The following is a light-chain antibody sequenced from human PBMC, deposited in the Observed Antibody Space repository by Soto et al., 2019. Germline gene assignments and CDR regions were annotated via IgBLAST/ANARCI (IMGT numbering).Light chain of an antibody. J-gene: IGKJ5*01. CDR2: GAS. CDR1: QSVSSSY. CDR3: QQRSSWPPIT. V-gene: IGKV3D-20*02. Sequence: IVLTQSQDTLSLFPGERAAISCIASQSVSSSYLAWYQQKPGQAPRLLIYGASNRATGIPARFSGRGSGTDFTLTISSLEPEDFAIYYCQQRSSWPPITFGQGTRLEIK.